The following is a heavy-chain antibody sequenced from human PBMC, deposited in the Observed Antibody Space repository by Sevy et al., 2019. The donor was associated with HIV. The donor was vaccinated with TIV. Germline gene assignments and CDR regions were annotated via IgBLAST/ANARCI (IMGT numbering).Heavy chain of an antibody. J-gene: IGHJ4*02. D-gene: IGHD2-15*01. CDR1: GFTFSSYA. CDR2: ISGSGGST. CDR3: AKDLGYCSGGSGSTTFDY. Sequence: GGSLRLSCAASGFTFSSYAMSWVRQAPGKGLEWVSAISGSGGSTYYADSVKGRFTISRDNSKNTLYLQMNSLRAEDTAVYYCAKDLGYCSGGSGSTTFDYWGQGTLVTVSS. V-gene: IGHV3-23*01.